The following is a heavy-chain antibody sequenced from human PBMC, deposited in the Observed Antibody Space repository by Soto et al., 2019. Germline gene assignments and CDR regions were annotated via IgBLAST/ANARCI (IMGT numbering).Heavy chain of an antibody. V-gene: IGHV1-69*06. CDR2: ILPMFGSA. CDR1: EDIFKSYS. J-gene: IGHJ1*01. CDR3: ARDFSEYDPALKRFDH. D-gene: IGHD2-2*01. Sequence: QVPLVQSGAEVKKPGSSVKVSCKASEDIFKSYSISWVRQAPGQGLEYMGGILPMFGSANSVDKFRGRLTLTADKSTTTTDMELSDLAVADTSVFYCARDFSEYDPALKRFDHRGQGTLVTVSS.